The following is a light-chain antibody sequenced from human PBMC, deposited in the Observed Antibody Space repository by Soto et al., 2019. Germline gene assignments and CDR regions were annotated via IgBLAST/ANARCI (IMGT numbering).Light chain of an antibody. Sequence: DIQLTQSPSSLSASVGDRVTITCQASQDIRNYLNWYQQKPGKAPKLLIYDASKLETGVPSRFSGSGSGTDFSFTISSLQPEDIATYYCQQYGSYPSITFGQGTRLEIK. J-gene: IGKJ5*01. CDR3: QQYGSYPSIT. CDR1: QDIRNY. CDR2: DAS. V-gene: IGKV1-33*01.